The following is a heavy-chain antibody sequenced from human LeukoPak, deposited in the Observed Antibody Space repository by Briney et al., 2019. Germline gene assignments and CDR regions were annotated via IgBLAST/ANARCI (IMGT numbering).Heavy chain of an antibody. D-gene: IGHD2-2*01. CDR3: ARDRSDIVVVPAAVYFDY. V-gene: IGHV3-21*01. J-gene: IGHJ4*02. CDR2: ITSRSSYI. CDR1: GFTFSSYS. Sequence: GGSLRLSCAASGFTFSSYSMNWVRRAPGKGLEWVSSITSRSSYIYYADSVKGRFTISRDNAKNSLYLQMNSLRAEDTALYYCARDRSDIVVVPAAVYFDYWGQGTLVTVSS.